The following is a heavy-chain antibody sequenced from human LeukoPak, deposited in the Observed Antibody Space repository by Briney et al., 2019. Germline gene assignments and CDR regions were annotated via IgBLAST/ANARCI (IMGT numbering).Heavy chain of an antibody. D-gene: IGHD2-21*02. Sequence: GGSLRLSFVVSGLRFNRCWMNGVGQAPGKGLEWVAHINPDGRDTYYVDSVKGRFTISRDNAQNSMYLQMNSLRVEDTAVYYCTSWGDTTAEYFQRWGQGTLVTVSS. CDR2: INPDGRDT. CDR1: GLRFNRCW. V-gene: IGHV3-7*01. CDR3: TSWGDTTAEYFQR. J-gene: IGHJ1*01.